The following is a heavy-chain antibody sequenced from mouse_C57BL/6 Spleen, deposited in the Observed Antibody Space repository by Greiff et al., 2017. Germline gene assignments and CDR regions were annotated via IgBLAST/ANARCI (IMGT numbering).Heavy chain of an antibody. V-gene: IGHV5-4*01. CDR3: ARDRYDYENAMDY. J-gene: IGHJ4*01. D-gene: IGHD2-4*01. Sequence: DVQLQESGGGLVKPGGSLKLSCAASGFTFSSYAMSWVRQTPEKRLEWVATISDGGSYTYYPDNVKGRFTISRDNAKNNLYLQMSHLKSEDTAMYYCARDRYDYENAMDYWGQGTSVTVSS. CDR1: GFTFSSYA. CDR2: ISDGGSYT.